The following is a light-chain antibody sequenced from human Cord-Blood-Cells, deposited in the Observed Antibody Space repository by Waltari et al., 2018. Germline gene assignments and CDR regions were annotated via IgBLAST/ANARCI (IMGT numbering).Light chain of an antibody. CDR1: SSAVGGYNY. Sequence: QSALTQPASVSGSPGQSITIPCPGTSSAVGGYNYVSWYQQHPGTAPKLMIYDVSNRPSGVSNRFSGSKSGNTASLTISGLQAEDEADYYCSSYTSSSTWVFGGGTKLTVL. V-gene: IGLV2-14*01. CDR2: DVS. CDR3: SSYTSSSTWV. J-gene: IGLJ3*02.